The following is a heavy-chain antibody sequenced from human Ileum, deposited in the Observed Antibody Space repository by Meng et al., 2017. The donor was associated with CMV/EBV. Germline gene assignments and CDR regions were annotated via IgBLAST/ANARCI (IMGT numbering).Heavy chain of an antibody. CDR2: IYLDDDK. Sequence: ITLKTPDPTLEKPTQTLTMTCTFSGFSLTRSGMGVGWIRTPPGKALEWIALIYLDDDKRYSPSLNNKLNITKDASKNQVVLSMTSMGPVDTATYYCAKTGPVRDYFQSWGQGTLVTVSS. CDR1: GFSLTRSGMG. J-gene: IGHJ4*02. D-gene: IGHD3-9*01. CDR3: AKTGPVRDYFQS. V-gene: IGHV2-5*02.